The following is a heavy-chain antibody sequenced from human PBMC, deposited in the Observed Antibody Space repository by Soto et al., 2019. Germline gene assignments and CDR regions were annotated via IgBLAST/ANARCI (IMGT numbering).Heavy chain of an antibody. CDR1: GFTFSSYA. CDR3: ARDSYGYDGMDV. CDR2: ISYDGSNK. V-gene: IGHV3-30-3*01. Sequence: HPGGSLRLSCAASGFTFSSYAMHWVRQAPGKGLEWVAVISYDGSNKYYADSVKGQFTISRDNSKNTLYLQMNSLRAEDTAVYYCARDSYGYDGMDVWGQGTTVPVSS. D-gene: IGHD5-18*01. J-gene: IGHJ6*02.